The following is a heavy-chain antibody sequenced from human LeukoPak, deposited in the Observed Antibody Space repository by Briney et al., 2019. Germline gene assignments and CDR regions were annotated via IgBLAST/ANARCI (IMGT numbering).Heavy chain of an antibody. V-gene: IGHV3-30*02. Sequence: PGGSLRLSCAASGFTFSSYGMHWVRQAPGKGLEWVAFIRYDGSNKYYADSVKGRFTISRDNSKNTLYLQINSLRAEDTAVYYCAKDRGGHSWEAFDIWSQGTMVTVSS. CDR1: GFTFSSYG. J-gene: IGHJ3*02. CDR2: IRYDGSNK. D-gene: IGHD1-26*01. CDR3: AKDRGGHSWEAFDI.